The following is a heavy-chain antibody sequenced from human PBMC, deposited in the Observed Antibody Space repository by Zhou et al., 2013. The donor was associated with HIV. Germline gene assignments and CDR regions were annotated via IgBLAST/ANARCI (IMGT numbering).Heavy chain of an antibody. CDR1: GGTFSSYA. Sequence: QVQLVQSGAEVRKPGSSVKVSCKASGGTFSSYAISWVRQAPGQGLEWMGRIIPILGIANYAQKFQGRVTITADKSTSTAYMELSSLRSEDTAVYYCARMWDYYYYMDVWGKGDHGHRLL. D-gene: IGHD1-26*01. CDR2: IIPILGIA. V-gene: IGHV1-69*04. J-gene: IGHJ6*03. CDR3: ARMWDYYYYMDV.